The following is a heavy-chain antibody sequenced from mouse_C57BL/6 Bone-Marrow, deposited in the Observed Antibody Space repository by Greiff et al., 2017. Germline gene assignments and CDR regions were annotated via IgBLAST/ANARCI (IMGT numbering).Heavy chain of an antibody. CDR1: GYAFSSYW. CDR2: IYPGDGDT. D-gene: IGHD1-1*01. CDR3: ARNYGSSYDAMDY. J-gene: IGHJ4*01. Sequence: VQLQQSGAELVKPGASVKISCKASGYAFSSYWMNWVKQRPGKGLERIGQIYPGDGDTNYNGKFKGKATLTADKSSSTAYMQLSSLTSEDSAVYFCARNYGSSYDAMDYWGQGTSVTVSS. V-gene: IGHV1-80*01.